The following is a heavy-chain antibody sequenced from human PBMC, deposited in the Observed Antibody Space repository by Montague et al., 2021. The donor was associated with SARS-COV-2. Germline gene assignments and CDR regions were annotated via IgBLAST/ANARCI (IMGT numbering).Heavy chain of an antibody. CDR1: GGSFSGFY. D-gene: IGHD5-12*01. CDR2: INQSGSI. CDR3: ARHRPLDNIVATVYFDY. V-gene: IGHV4-34*01. J-gene: IGHJ4*02. Sequence: SETLSLTCAVSGGSFSGFYWSWVRQPPGEGLEWIGEINQSGSINYNPSLKSRVTILVDSSKNQFSLKLTSVTAADTAVYYCARHRPLDNIVATVYFDYWGQGTLVTVSS.